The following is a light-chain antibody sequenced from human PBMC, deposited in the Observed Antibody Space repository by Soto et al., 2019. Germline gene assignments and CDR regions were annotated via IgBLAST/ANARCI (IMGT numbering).Light chain of an antibody. J-gene: IGLJ1*01. CDR2: EVT. CDR1: SSDIGDYNY. V-gene: IGLV2-8*01. CDR3: SSYAGNNNYV. Sequence: QSVLTQPPSASGSPGQSVTCSCTGTSSDIGDYNYVSWYQQHPGKAPKLMINEVTKRPSGVPDRFSGSKSGNTASLTVSWLQADDDADYYCSSYAGNNNYVFGTGTKLTVL.